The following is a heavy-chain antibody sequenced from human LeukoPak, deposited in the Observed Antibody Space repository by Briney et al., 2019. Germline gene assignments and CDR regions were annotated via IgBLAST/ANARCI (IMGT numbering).Heavy chain of an antibody. V-gene: IGHV5-51*01. CDR2: IYPGDSHT. CDR3: ARHGGGSYSDAFDI. D-gene: IGHD1-26*01. J-gene: IGHJ3*02. CDR1: GYSFTSYW. Sequence: KRGESLKISCKGAGYSFTSYWIGWVRQMPGKGLEWMGVIYPGDSHTRYSPSVQGQVTISADKSISTAYLQWSSLKASDTAMYYCARHGGGSYSDAFDIWGQGTMVTVSS.